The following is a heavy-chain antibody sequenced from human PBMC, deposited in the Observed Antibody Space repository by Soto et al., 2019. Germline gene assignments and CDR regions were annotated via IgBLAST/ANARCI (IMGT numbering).Heavy chain of an antibody. D-gene: IGHD2-21*01. V-gene: IGHV3-21*04. CDR1: GFTVGDYS. Sequence: EVQLVESGGGLVKPGGSLRLSCVVSGFTVGDYSMNWVRQAPGKGLEWVSTTGGSGDTYYPDSVKGRFTISRDNSKNTVYLEMITLRAEDTAVYYCATSGHCGGLRCSSFDMWGQGTVVTVSS. CDR2: TGGSGDT. CDR3: ATSGHCGGLRCSSFDM. J-gene: IGHJ3*02.